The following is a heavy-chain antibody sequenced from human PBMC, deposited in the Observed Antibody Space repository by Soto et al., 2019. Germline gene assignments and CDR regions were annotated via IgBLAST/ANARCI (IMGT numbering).Heavy chain of an antibody. J-gene: IGHJ4*02. CDR2: IAYEGSNN. CDR3: AKDRDYYYDYSGSEN. CDR1: EFTISTCD. V-gene: IGHV3-30*18. D-gene: IGHD3-22*01. Sequence: GGSLRLSCAASEFTISTCDMFFVRQAPGQGLERVALIAYEGSNNYYADSVKGRFTISRDNSKNTLYLQMNILRVEDTAVYYCAKDRDYYYDYSGSENWGQGT.